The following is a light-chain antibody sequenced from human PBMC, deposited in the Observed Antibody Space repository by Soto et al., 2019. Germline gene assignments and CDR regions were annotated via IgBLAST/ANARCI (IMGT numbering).Light chain of an antibody. CDR3: QQYDNLFT. CDR1: QDISNY. CDR2: DAS. Sequence: DIQMTQSPSSLSASVGDRVTITCQASQDISNYLNWYQQKPGKGPKLLIYDASNLETGVPSRFSGSGSGTDFTFTISSLQPEDLATYYCQQYDNLFTFGPGTKVDIK. J-gene: IGKJ3*01. V-gene: IGKV1-33*01.